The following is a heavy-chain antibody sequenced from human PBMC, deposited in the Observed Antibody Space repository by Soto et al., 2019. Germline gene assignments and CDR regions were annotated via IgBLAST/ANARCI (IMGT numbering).Heavy chain of an antibody. J-gene: IGHJ6*02. CDR1: GFTFSSYG. Sequence: GGSLRLSCAASGFTFSSYGMHWVRQAPGKGLEWVAVISYDGSNKYYADSVKGRFTISRDNSKNTLYLQMNSLRAEDTAVYYCAKARYCSSTSCYIRHYYYYGMDVWGQGTTVTV. CDR2: ISYDGSNK. D-gene: IGHD2-2*02. CDR3: AKARYCSSTSCYIRHYYYYGMDV. V-gene: IGHV3-30*18.